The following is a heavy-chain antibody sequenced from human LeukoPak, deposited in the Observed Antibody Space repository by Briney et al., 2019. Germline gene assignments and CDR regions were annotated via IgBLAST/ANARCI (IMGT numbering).Heavy chain of an antibody. CDR2: ISSSSSYI. Sequence: GGSLRLSCAASGFTFSSYSMNWVRQASGKGLEWVSSISSSSSYIYYADSVEGRFTISRDNAKNSLYLQMNSLRAEDTAVYYCARGVAVAGNDAFDIWGQGTMVTVSS. CDR1: GFTFSSYS. D-gene: IGHD6-19*01. V-gene: IGHV3-21*01. CDR3: ARGVAVAGNDAFDI. J-gene: IGHJ3*02.